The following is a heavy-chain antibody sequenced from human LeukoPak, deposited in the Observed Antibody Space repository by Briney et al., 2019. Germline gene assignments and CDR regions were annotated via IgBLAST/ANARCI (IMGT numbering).Heavy chain of an antibody. Sequence: PGGPLRLSCAASGFTLSSYAMSWVRQAPGKGLEWVSVIYSGGGTYYADSVKGRFTISRHNSKNTLYLQMNSLRAEDTAVYYCARDLGYDYGMDVWGQGTTVTVSS. CDR1: GFTLSSYA. V-gene: IGHV3-53*04. J-gene: IGHJ6*02. CDR2: IYSGGGT. CDR3: ARDLGYDYGMDV. D-gene: IGHD2-2*01.